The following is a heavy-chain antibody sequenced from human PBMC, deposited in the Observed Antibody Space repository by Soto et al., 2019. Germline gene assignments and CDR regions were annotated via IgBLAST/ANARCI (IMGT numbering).Heavy chain of an antibody. D-gene: IGHD3-9*01. CDR1: GYTFTSYG. CDR3: ARRNYPVIFTVGWFDP. V-gene: IGHV1-18*01. Sequence: ASVKVSCKASGYTFTSYGISWVRQAPGQGLEWMGWISAYNGNTNYAQKLQGRVTMTTDTYTSKAYMELRSLRSDDTAVYYCARRNYPVIFTVGWFDPWGQGTLVNLSS. CDR2: ISAYNGNT. J-gene: IGHJ5*02.